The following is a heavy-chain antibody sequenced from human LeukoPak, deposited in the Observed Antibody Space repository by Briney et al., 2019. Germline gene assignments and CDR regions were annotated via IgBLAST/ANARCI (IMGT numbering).Heavy chain of an antibody. CDR2: MKQDGSNT. Sequence: GGSLRLSCAASGFTINTYWMSWVRQAPGKGLEWVANMKQDGSNTYYVDSVKGRFTISRDNAKNSLSLQMNSLRAEDTAVYYCAKASASGGDFEHWGQGTLVTVSS. V-gene: IGHV3-7*03. D-gene: IGHD3-10*01. J-gene: IGHJ1*01. CDR3: AKASASGGDFEH. CDR1: GFTINTYW.